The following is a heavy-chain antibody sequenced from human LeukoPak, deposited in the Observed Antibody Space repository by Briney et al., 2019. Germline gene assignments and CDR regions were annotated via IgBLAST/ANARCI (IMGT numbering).Heavy chain of an antibody. Sequence: GESLKISCKGSGYSFSSYWIGWVRQMPGKGLEWMGIIYPGDSDTRYSPSFQGQVTISADKSISTAYLQWSSLKASDTAMYYCARLYYYDSSGYYPFRYWGQGTLVTVSS. D-gene: IGHD3-22*01. V-gene: IGHV5-51*01. CDR1: GYSFSSYW. CDR2: IYPGDSDT. CDR3: ARLYYYDSSGYYPFRY. J-gene: IGHJ4*02.